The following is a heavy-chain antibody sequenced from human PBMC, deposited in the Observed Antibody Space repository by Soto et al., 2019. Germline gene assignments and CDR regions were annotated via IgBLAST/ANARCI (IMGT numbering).Heavy chain of an antibody. V-gene: IGHV1-69*13. J-gene: IGHJ5*02. CDR3: ARAAGVVVAATTNWFDP. Sequence: SVKVSCKASGGTFSSYAISWVRQAPGQGLEWMGGIIPIFGTANYAQKFQGRVTITADESTSTAYMELSSLRSEDTAVYYRARAAGVVVAATTNWFDPWGQGTLVTVSS. CDR2: IIPIFGTA. D-gene: IGHD2-15*01. CDR1: GGTFSSYA.